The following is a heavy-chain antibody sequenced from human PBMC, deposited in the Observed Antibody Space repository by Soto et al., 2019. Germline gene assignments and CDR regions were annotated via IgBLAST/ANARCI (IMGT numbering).Heavy chain of an antibody. CDR1: GFPFSRYG. CDR3: ARDLRLSRRGYDLDQSPEY. J-gene: IGHJ4*02. CDR2: IWYDGSNR. Sequence: QVQLVQSGGGVVQPGRSLRLSCAASGFPFSRYGMHWVRQAPGKGLEWVADIWYDGSNRNYGDSVKGRFTISRDNSKDTVYLQMDSLRAEDTAVYYCARDLRLSRRGYDLDQSPEYWGQGILVTVSS. D-gene: IGHD5-12*01. V-gene: IGHV3-33*01.